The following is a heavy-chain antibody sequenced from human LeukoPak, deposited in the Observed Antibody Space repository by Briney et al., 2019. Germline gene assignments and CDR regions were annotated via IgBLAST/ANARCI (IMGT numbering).Heavy chain of an antibody. Sequence: SETLSLTCTVSGGSISSYYWSWIRQPPGKGLEWIGYIYYSGSTNYNPSLKSRVTISVDTSKNQFSLKLSSVTAADTAMYYCARSDILTGTTPNWGQGTLVTVSS. D-gene: IGHD3-9*01. J-gene: IGHJ4*02. CDR3: ARSDILTGTTPN. CDR1: GGSISSYY. V-gene: IGHV4-59*08. CDR2: IYYSGST.